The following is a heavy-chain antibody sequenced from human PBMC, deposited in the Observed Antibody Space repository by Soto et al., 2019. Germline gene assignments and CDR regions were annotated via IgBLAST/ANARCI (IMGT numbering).Heavy chain of an antibody. D-gene: IGHD6-19*01. Sequence: GGSLRLSCTASIFTFSRYWMHWVRQAPGKGLVWVSRINSDGSSTSYADSVKGRFTISRDNAKNSLYLQMNSLRAEDTAVYYCARVYSSGYDAFDIWGQGTMVTVSS. J-gene: IGHJ3*02. CDR1: IFTFSRYW. CDR3: ARVYSSGYDAFDI. CDR2: INSDGSST. V-gene: IGHV3-74*01.